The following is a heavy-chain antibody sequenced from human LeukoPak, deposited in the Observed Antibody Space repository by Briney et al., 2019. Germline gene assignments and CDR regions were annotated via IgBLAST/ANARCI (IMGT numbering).Heavy chain of an antibody. J-gene: IGHJ6*04. D-gene: IGHD3-10*01. V-gene: IGHV1-69*13. CDR1: GGTFSSYA. CDR2: IIPIFGTA. Sequence: ASVKVSCKASGGTFSSYAISWVRQAPGQGLEWMGGIIPIFGTANYAQKFQGRVTITADESTSTAYMELSSLRSEDTAVYYCARSNYGSGSYYPYYYYYGMDVWGEGTTVTVSS. CDR3: ARSNYGSGSYYPYYYYYGMDV.